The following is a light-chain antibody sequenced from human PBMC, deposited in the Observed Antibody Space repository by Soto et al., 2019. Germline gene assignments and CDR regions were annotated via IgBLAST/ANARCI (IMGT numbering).Light chain of an antibody. CDR2: RAS. CDR3: QQYGSSPIT. Sequence: EIVLTQSPGTLSLSPGERATLSCRASQSVSSNYLAWYQQKPGQAPILLIYRASSRATGIPDRFSGSGSGTDFTLTISRLEPEDFAIYYCQQYGSSPITFGQGTRLEIK. V-gene: IGKV3-20*01. J-gene: IGKJ5*01. CDR1: QSVSSNY.